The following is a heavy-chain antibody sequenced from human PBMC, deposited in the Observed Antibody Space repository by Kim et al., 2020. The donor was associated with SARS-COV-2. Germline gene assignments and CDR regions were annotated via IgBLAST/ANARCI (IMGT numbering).Heavy chain of an antibody. D-gene: IGHD2-8*02. Sequence: GGSLRLSCAASGITVSSNYMGWVRQAPGKGLEWLSVLHPYGNTHYADSAKGRFIISRDNSKNTLYLQMNSLSGEDTAVSFCGEDCCTSERFDGWGQGTLVTVSS. V-gene: IGHV3-66*01. CDR1: GITVSSNY. J-gene: IGHJ4*02. CDR3: GEDCCTSERFDG. CDR2: LHPYGNT.